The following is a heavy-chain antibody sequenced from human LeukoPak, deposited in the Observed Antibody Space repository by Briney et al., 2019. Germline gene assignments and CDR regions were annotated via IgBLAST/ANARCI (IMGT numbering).Heavy chain of an antibody. CDR1: GYTFTSYG. J-gene: IGHJ4*02. CDR2: ISAYNGNT. CDR3: ARVGTAGDFDY. Sequence: ASAKVSCKASGYTFTSYGISWVRQAPGQGLEWMGWISAYNGNTNYAQKLQGRVTMTTDTSTSTVYMELSSLRSEDTAVYYCARVGTAGDFDYWGQGTLVTVSS. D-gene: IGHD1-1*01. V-gene: IGHV1-18*01.